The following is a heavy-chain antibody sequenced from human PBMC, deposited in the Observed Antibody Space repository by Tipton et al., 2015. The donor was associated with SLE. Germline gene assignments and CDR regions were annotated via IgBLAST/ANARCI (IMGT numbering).Heavy chain of an antibody. D-gene: IGHD5-18*01. Sequence: LRLSCTVSGGSVSSSSKYWAWIRQPPGKGLEWIGSIYYTGTTTYYNSFLKSRVTMSVDTSKNQFSLRLTSVIAADTAVYYCARLHGYSYGLNWFDPWGQGTLVNVAS. CDR3: ARLHGYSYGLNWFDP. CDR1: GGSVSSSSKY. J-gene: IGHJ5*02. V-gene: IGHV4-39*07. CDR2: IYYTGTTT.